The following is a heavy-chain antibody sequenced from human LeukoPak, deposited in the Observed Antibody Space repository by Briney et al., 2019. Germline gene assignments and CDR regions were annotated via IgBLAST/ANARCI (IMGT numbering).Heavy chain of an antibody. CDR1: GGSISSYY. CDR3: ARGVYIAAAQYGY. CDR2: IYYSGTT. V-gene: IGHV4-59*01. Sequence: PSETLSLTCTVSGGSISSYYWSWLRQPRGKGLEWIGYIYYSGTTNYNPSLKSRVTISVDTSKNQFSLKLSSVTAADTAVYYCARGVYIAAAQYGYWGQGTLVTVSS. J-gene: IGHJ4*02. D-gene: IGHD6-13*01.